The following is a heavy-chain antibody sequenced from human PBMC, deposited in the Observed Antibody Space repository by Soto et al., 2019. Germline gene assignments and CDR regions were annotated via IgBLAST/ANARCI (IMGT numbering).Heavy chain of an antibody. J-gene: IGHJ5*02. CDR3: ARVICVADGYGNWFDP. Sequence: QVQLVQSGAEVKKPGSSVRVSCKASGGSFRTYTINWVRQAPGQGLEWVGRIISVLGRANYAQKFQGRVTLTADKFTTTAHTDLPRPTSSDTAADFSARVICVADGYGNWFDPWGQGTGVTVTS. D-gene: IGHD1-1*01. CDR2: IISVLGRA. CDR1: GGSFRTYT. V-gene: IGHV1-69*08.